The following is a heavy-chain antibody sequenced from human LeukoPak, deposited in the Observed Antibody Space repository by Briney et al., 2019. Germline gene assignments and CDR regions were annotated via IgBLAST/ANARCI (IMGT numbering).Heavy chain of an antibody. CDR3: ARGWSGYDY. Sequence: PGGSLRLSCAASGFTVSGNYMTWVRQAPGKGLDWVSVTYKNNNTYHADSVRGRFTIPRDNSRNTVYLQMNSLRAEDTAVYYCARGWSGYDYWGQGTLVTVSS. V-gene: IGHV3-53*01. J-gene: IGHJ4*02. D-gene: IGHD3-10*01. CDR2: TYKNNNT. CDR1: GFTVSGNY.